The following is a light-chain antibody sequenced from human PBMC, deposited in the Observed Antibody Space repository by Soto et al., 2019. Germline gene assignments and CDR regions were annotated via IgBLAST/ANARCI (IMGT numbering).Light chain of an antibody. Sequence: DIQMTQSPSSLSASVGDRVTITCRASQSISSYLNWYQQKPGKAPKLLIYAASSLQSGVPSRFSGSGAGTDVTRTISSLQPEDFATYYCQQSYRTPRTFGQGTKVEIQ. V-gene: IGKV1-39*01. CDR2: AAS. J-gene: IGKJ1*01. CDR1: QSISSY. CDR3: QQSYRTPRT.